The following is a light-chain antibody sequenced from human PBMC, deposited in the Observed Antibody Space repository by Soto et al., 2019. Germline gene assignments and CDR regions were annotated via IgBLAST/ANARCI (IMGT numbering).Light chain of an antibody. J-gene: IGKJ1*01. CDR3: QHYQT. Sequence: ELVLTQSPVTLSLSPGERATLSCGASQSVTSSFLAWYQQKPGQAPRLLIYGASNRATAIPDRFSGSGSGTDFTLTINSLEPEDFAVYYCQHYQTFGQGTQVEIK. CDR2: GAS. V-gene: IGKV3-20*01. CDR1: QSVTSSF.